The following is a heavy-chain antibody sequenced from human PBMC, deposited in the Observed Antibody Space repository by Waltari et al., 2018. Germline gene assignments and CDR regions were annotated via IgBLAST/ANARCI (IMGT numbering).Heavy chain of an antibody. CDR1: GFPLDGYA. CDR3: AKDMGGYGMDV. V-gene: IGHV3-9*01. CDR2: ISWNSGSI. Sequence: EVQLVESGGGLVQPGRSLRLSCAASGFPLDGYAVHWVRQAPGKGLEWVSGISWNSGSIGYADSVKGRFTISRDNAKNSLYLQMNSLRAEDTALYYCAKDMGGYGMDVWGQGTTVTVSS. J-gene: IGHJ6*02.